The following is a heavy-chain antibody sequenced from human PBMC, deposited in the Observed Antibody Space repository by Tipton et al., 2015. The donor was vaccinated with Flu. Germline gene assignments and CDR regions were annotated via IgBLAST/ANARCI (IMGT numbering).Heavy chain of an antibody. CDR3: ASDKVGAADY. CDR1: GFTFSSYA. Sequence: SLRLSCAASGFTFSSYAMHWVRQAPGKGLEYVSAITSDGGITYYADSVKGRFTISRDNSKNTLYLQMGSLRAEDMAVYYCASDKVGAADYWGQGTLVTVSS. CDR2: ITSDGGIT. J-gene: IGHJ4*02. V-gene: IGHV3-64*02. D-gene: IGHD1-26*01.